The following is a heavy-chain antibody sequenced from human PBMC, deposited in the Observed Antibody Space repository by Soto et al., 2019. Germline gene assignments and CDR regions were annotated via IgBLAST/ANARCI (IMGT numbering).Heavy chain of an antibody. J-gene: IGHJ6*03. Sequence: ASVKVSCKASGYTFTSYDINWVRQATGQGLEWMGWMNPNSGNTGYAQKFQGRVTMTRNTSISTAYMELSSLRSEDTAVYYCAKAPGLRLTDPHYYYYMDVWGKGTTVTVSS. CDR2: MNPNSGNT. V-gene: IGHV1-8*01. D-gene: IGHD3-16*01. CDR1: GYTFTSYD. CDR3: AKAPGLRLTDPHYYYYMDV.